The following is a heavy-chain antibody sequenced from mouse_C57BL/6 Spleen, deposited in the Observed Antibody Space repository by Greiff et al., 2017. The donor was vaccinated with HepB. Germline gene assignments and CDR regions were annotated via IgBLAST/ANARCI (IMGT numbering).Heavy chain of an antibody. CDR2: IDPSDSYT. CDR1: GYTFTSYW. J-gene: IGHJ2*01. D-gene: IGHD1-1*01. V-gene: IGHV1-59*01. Sequence: QVQLQQPGAELVRPGTSVKLSCKASGYTFTSYWMHWVKQRPGQGLEWIGVIDPSDSYTNYNQKFKGKATLTVDTSSSTAYMQLSSLTSEDSAVYYCAWYYGSSHFDYWGQGTTLTVSS. CDR3: AWYYGSSHFDY.